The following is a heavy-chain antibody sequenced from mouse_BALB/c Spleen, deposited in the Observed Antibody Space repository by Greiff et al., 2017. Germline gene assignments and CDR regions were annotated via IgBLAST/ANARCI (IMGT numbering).Heavy chain of an antibody. CDR2: IWGGGST. CDR3: ANMITTRAWFAY. CDR1: GFSLTDYG. D-gene: IGHD2-4*01. Sequence: QVQLQQSGPGLVAPSQSLSITCTVSGFSLTDYGVSWIRQPPGKGLEWLGVIWGGGSTYYNSALKSRLRISKDNSKSQVFLKMNSLQTDDTAMYYCANMITTRAWFAYWGQGTLVTVSA. V-gene: IGHV2-6-5*01. J-gene: IGHJ3*01.